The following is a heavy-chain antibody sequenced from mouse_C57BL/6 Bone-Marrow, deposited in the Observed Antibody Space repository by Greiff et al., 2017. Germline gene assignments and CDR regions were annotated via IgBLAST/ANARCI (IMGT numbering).Heavy chain of an antibody. Sequence: EVQLVESGGGLVQPGGSLSLSCAASGFTFTDYYMSWVRQPPGKALEWLGFIRNKANGYTTEYSASVKGRFTISRDNSQSILYLQMNALRAEDSATYYCARSTTVVPFDYWGQGTTLTVSS. V-gene: IGHV7-3*01. J-gene: IGHJ2*01. D-gene: IGHD1-1*01. CDR1: GFTFTDYY. CDR2: IRNKANGYTT. CDR3: ARSTTVVPFDY.